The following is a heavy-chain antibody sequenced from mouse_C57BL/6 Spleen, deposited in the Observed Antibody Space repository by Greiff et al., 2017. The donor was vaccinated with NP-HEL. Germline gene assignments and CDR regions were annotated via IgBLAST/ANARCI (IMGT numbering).Heavy chain of an antibody. CDR3: ARVGIGYYFDY. D-gene: IGHD3-1*01. V-gene: IGHV3-1*01. Sequence: VQLQQSGPGMVKPSQSLSLTCTVTGYSITSGYDWHWIRHFPGNKLEWMGYISYSGSTNYNPSLKSRISITHDTSKNHFFLKLNSVTTEDTATYYCARVGIGYYFDYWGQGTTLTVSS. CDR2: ISYSGST. J-gene: IGHJ2*01. CDR1: GYSITSGYD.